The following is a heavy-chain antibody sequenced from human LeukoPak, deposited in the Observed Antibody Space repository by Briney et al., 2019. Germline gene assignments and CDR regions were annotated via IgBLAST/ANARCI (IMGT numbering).Heavy chain of an antibody. Sequence: ASVKVSCKASGATFTSYAISWVRQAPGQGLEWMGGIIPIFVTANYAQKFQGRVTITADESTSTAYMELSSLRSEDTAVYYCARGQDYYDSSGYQYPLPFDYWGQGTLVTVSS. CDR1: GATFTSYA. CDR2: IIPIFVTA. J-gene: IGHJ4*02. V-gene: IGHV1-69*13. CDR3: ARGQDYYDSSGYQYPLPFDY. D-gene: IGHD3-22*01.